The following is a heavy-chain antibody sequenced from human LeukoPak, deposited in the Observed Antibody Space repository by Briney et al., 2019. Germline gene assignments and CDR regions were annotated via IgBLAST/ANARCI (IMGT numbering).Heavy chain of an antibody. Sequence: GGSLRLSCAASGFTFSSYSMNWVRQAPGKGLEWVSSISSSSSYIYYADSVKGRFTISRDNAKNSLYLQMNSLRAEDMAVYYCARDFLRSSRAAGEDYFDYWGQGTLVTVSS. J-gene: IGHJ4*02. V-gene: IGHV3-21*01. CDR3: ARDFLRSSRAAGEDYFDY. D-gene: IGHD3-10*01. CDR1: GFTFSSYS. CDR2: ISSSSSYI.